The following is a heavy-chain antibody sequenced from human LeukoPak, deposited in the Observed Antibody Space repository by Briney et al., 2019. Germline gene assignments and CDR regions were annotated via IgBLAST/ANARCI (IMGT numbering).Heavy chain of an antibody. D-gene: IGHD2-15*01. CDR2: IYYSGST. Sequence: SETLSLTCTVSGGSISSYYWSWIRQPPGKGLEWIGYIYYSGSTNYNPSLKSRVTISVDTSKNQFSLKLSSVTAADTAVYYCARAEIVVVVAAPEGWFDPWGQGTLVTVSS. J-gene: IGHJ5*02. CDR3: ARAEIVVVVAAPEGWFDP. V-gene: IGHV4-59*01. CDR1: GGSISSYY.